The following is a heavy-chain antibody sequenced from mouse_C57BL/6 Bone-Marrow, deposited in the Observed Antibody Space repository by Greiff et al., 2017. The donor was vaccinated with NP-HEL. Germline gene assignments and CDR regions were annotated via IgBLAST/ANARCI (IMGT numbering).Heavy chain of an antibody. CDR2: IWTGGGT. CDR3: ARNGRSSYLSWCFDV. J-gene: IGHJ1*03. Sequence: VMLVESGPGLVAPSQSLSITCTVSGFSLTSYAISWVRQPPGKGLEWLGVIWTGGGTNYNSALKSRLSISKDNSKSQVFLKMNSLQTDVTARYYCARNGRSSYLSWCFDVWGTGTTVTVSS. CDR1: GFSLTSYA. V-gene: IGHV2-9-1*01. D-gene: IGHD1-1*01.